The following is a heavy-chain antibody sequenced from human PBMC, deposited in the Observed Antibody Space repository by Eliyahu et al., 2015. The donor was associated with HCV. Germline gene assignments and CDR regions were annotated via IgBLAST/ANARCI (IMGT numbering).Heavy chain of an antibody. Sequence: QVQLQESGPGLVKPSQTLSLXCXVXGGSISXGGYFWTWIRQHPGKGLEWIGYISYSGNTDYNPSLRSRVTISVDTSKNQFSLSLSSLTAADAAVYYCARGAYRYGYASPSFDYWGQGTLVTVSS. CDR1: GGSISXGGYF. CDR3: ARGAYRYGYASPSFDY. CDR2: ISYSGNT. V-gene: IGHV4-31*03. J-gene: IGHJ4*02. D-gene: IGHD5-18*01.